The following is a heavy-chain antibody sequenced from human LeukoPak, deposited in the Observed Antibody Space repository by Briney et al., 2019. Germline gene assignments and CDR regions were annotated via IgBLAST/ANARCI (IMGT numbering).Heavy chain of an antibody. CDR3: ARGGDIVVVPAAEFDY. J-gene: IGHJ4*02. D-gene: IGHD2-2*01. V-gene: IGHV1-8*01. Sequence: ASVKVSCKASGYTFTSYDINWVRQAPGQGLEWMGWMNPNSGNTGYAQKFQGRVTMTRNTSISTAYMELSSLRSEDTAVYYCARGGDIVVVPAAEFDYWGQGILVTVSS. CDR2: MNPNSGNT. CDR1: GYTFTSYD.